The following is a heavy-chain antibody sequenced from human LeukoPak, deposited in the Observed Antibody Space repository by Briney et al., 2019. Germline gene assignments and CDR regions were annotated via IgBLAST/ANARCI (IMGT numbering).Heavy chain of an antibody. CDR1: GGSMGNAIYW. CDR3: ARLPSTDYSIDY. V-gene: IGHV4-39*01. Sequence: SETLSLTCLVSGGSMGNAIYWWGWFRQPPGEGLAWIASISYNGITSYNPSLRSRVTISIDTSKKQLSLSLTPMTAADTAIYYCARLPSTDYSIDYWGQGTLVTVSA. CDR2: ISYNGIT. D-gene: IGHD3-22*01. J-gene: IGHJ4*02.